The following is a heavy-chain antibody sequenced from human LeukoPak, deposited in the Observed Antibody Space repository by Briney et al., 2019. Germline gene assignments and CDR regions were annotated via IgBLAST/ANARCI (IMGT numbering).Heavy chain of an antibody. D-gene: IGHD3-10*01. J-gene: IGHJ4*02. CDR3: AKDKLPYYYGSGSHD. Sequence: PGGSLRLSCAASGFTFSSYWMHWVRQAPGKGLVWVSRINSDGSSTSYADSVKGRFTISRDNAKNSLYLQMNSLRAEDTALYYCAKDKLPYYYGSGSHDWGQGTLVTVSS. CDR2: INSDGSST. CDR1: GFTFSSYW. V-gene: IGHV3-74*01.